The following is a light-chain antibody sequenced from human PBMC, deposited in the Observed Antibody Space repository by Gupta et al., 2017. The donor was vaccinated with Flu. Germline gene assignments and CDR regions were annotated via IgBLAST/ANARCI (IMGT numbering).Light chain of an antibody. CDR2: EVP. CDR1: SSYIVSYNS. J-gene: IGLJ2*01. V-gene: IGLV2-14*01. Sequence: QPALTQRDSVCGSPGESITSFCTGNSSYIVSYNSVSWYQHNPGQSPKLVIYEVPNRPSGISDRFSGSNSGNTAILTISGVEAEDEADYYCNSYTSGSALLIFGGGTKLTVL. CDR3: NSYTSGSALLI.